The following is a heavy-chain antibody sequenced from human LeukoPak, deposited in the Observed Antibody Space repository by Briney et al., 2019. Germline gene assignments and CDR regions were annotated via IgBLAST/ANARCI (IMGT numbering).Heavy chain of an antibody. CDR3: ARRNRGNWFDP. J-gene: IGHJ5*02. Sequence: SETLSLTCAVYGGSFSGYYWSWIRQPPGKGLEWIGEINHSGSTNYNPSLESRVTISVDTSKNQFSLKLSSVTAADTAVYYCARRNRGNWFDPWGQGTLVTVSS. CDR1: GGSFSGYY. CDR2: INHSGST. V-gene: IGHV4-34*01.